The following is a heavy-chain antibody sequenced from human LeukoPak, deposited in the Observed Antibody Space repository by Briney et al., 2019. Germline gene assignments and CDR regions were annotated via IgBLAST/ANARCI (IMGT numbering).Heavy chain of an antibody. CDR3: ARGGYSSHDAFDI. J-gene: IGHJ3*02. CDR2: IKQDGSEK. CDR1: GFTFSSYW. D-gene: IGHD5-18*01. V-gene: IGHV3-7*01. Sequence: PGGSLRLSCAASGFTFSSYWMSWVRQAPGKGLEWVANIKQDGSEKYYVDSVKGRFSISRDNAKNSLYLQMNSLRAEDTAVYYCARGGYSSHDAFDIWGQGTMVTVSS.